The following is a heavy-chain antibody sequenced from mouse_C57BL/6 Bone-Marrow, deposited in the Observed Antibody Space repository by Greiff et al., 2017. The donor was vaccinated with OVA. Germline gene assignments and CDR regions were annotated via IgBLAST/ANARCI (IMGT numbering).Heavy chain of an antibody. J-gene: IGHJ1*03. Sequence: QVQLKQSGPELVKPGASVKISCKASGYAFSSSWMNWVKQRPGTGLEWIGRIYPGDGDTNYNGKFKGKATLTADKSSSTAYMQLSSLTSEDSAVYFCAILYGSSYWYFDVWGTGTTVTVSS. CDR2: IYPGDGDT. V-gene: IGHV1-82*01. CDR1: GYAFSSSW. CDR3: AILYGSSYWYFDV. D-gene: IGHD1-1*01.